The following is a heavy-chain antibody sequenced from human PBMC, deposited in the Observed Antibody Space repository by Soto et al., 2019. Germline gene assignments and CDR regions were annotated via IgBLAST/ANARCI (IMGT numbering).Heavy chain of an antibody. CDR1: GFTFSSYA. CDR2: VGTGGSI. CDR3: AKDLLPYDSSGSDY. J-gene: IGHJ4*02. D-gene: IGHD3-22*01. V-gene: IGHV3-9*01. Sequence: GGSLRLSCAASGFTFSSYAMSWVRQAPGKGLEWVSAVGTGGSIGYADSVKGRFTISRDNAKNSLYLQMNSLRAEDTALYYCAKDLLPYDSSGSDYWGQGTLVTV.